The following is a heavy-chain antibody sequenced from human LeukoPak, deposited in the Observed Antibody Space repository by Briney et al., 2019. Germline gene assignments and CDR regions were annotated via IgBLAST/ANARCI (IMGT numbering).Heavy chain of an antibody. Sequence: SETLSLTCAVYGGSFSGYYWSWIRQPPGKGLEWIGEINHSGSTNYNPSLKSRVTISIDTSKNQFSLKLSSVTAADTAVYYCARSIFGVVPPAYWGQGTLVTVSS. CDR2: INHSGST. CDR3: ARSIFGVVPPAY. D-gene: IGHD3-3*01. J-gene: IGHJ4*02. V-gene: IGHV4-34*01. CDR1: GGSFSGYY.